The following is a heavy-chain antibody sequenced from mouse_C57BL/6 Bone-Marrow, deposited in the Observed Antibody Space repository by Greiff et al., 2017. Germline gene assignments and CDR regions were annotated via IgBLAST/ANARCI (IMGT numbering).Heavy chain of an antibody. CDR3: ARPTAQAFAY. V-gene: IGHV1-4*01. J-gene: IGHJ3*01. D-gene: IGHD3-2*02. CDR1: GYTFTSYT. CDR2: INPSSGYT. Sequence: VQLVESGAELARPGASVKMSCKASGYTFTSYTMHWVKQRPGQGLEWIGYINPSSGYTKYNQKFKDKATLTADKSSSTAYMQLSSLTSEDSAVYYCARPTAQAFAYWGQGTLVTVSA.